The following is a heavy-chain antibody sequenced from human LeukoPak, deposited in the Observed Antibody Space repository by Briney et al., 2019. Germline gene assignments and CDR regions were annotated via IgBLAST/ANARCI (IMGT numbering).Heavy chain of an antibody. V-gene: IGHV3-7*04. CDR2: IHPEGNEK. CDR3: ARGDAFSGNH. J-gene: IGHJ5*02. Sequence: GGSLRLSCAVSGFTFSNFWMSWVRQAPGRGLEWVANIHPEGNEKYHVESVKGRFTISRDNAKNSLFLQMNGLRVEDTAVYYCARGDAFSGNHWGQGTLVTVSS. CDR1: GFTFSNFW.